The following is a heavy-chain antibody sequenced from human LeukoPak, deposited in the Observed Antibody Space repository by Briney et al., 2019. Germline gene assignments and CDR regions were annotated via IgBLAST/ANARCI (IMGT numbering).Heavy chain of an antibody. Sequence: GESPKISCKGSGYSFTSYWIGWVRQMPGKGLEWMGIIYPGDSDTRYSPSFQGQVTISADKSISTAYLQWSSLKASDTAMYYCARLYGSGSYYNPLGYWGQGTLVTVSS. CDR1: GYSFTSYW. D-gene: IGHD3-10*01. J-gene: IGHJ4*02. CDR3: ARLYGSGSYYNPLGY. V-gene: IGHV5-51*01. CDR2: IYPGDSDT.